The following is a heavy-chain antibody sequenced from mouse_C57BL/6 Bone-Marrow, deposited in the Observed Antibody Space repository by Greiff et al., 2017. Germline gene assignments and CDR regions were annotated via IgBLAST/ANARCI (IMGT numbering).Heavy chain of an antibody. CDR2: IYPRSGNT. Sequence: QVQLQQSGAELARPGASVKLSCKASGYTFTSYGISWVKQRTGQGLEWIGEIYPRSGNTYYNEKFKGKATLTADKSSSTAYMELRSLTSEDSAVYFCARWRGDYDGGDYAMDYWGQGTSVTVSS. J-gene: IGHJ4*01. D-gene: IGHD2-4*01. CDR3: ARWRGDYDGGDYAMDY. V-gene: IGHV1-81*01. CDR1: GYTFTSYG.